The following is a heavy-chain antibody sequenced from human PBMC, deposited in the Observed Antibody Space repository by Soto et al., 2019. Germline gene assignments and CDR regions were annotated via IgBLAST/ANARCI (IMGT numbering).Heavy chain of an antibody. D-gene: IGHD3-22*01. CDR2: IYSGGST. Sequence: GGSLRLSCAASGFTVSSNYMSWVRQAPGKGLEWVSVIYSGGSTYYADSVKGRFTISRHNSKNTLYLQMNSLRAEDTAVYYCARDLGYYDSSGYLGYWGQGTLVTVSS. CDR1: GFTVSSNY. J-gene: IGHJ4*02. CDR3: ARDLGYYDSSGYLGY. V-gene: IGHV3-53*04.